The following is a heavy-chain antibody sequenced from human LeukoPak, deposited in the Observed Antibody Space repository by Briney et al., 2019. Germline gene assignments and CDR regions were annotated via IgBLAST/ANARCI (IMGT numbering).Heavy chain of an antibody. CDR2: TYYRSKWRN. V-gene: IGHV6-1*01. Sequence: SQTLSLTCAISGDSVSSNSAAWNWIRQSPSWGLEWLGRTYYRSKWRNDYAVSVKSRTTVNPDTSKNQFSLQLFSVTPEDTAVYYCARLENWVFDYWGQGTLVTVSS. D-gene: IGHD7-27*01. CDR1: GDSVSSNSAA. J-gene: IGHJ4*02. CDR3: ARLENWVFDY.